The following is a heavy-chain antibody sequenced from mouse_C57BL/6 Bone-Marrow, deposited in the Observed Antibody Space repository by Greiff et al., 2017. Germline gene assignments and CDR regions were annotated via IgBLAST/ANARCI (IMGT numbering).Heavy chain of an antibody. CDR1: GFNIKDDY. D-gene: IGHD2-3*01. CDR2: IDPEIGDT. J-gene: IGHJ2*01. CDR3: SSFDGNYFDF. V-gene: IGHV14-4*01. Sequence: EVQLQQSGAELVRPGASVKLSCTASGFNIKDDYIHWVKQRPEQGLEWIGWIDPEIGDTEYASKFQGKATITSDTSSNTAYLQLSSLTSEDTAVYDCSSFDGNYFDFWGQGTPRTVAS.